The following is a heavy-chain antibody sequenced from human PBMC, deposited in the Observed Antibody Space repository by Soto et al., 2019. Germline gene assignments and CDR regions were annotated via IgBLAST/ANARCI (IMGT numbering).Heavy chain of an antibody. CDR3: ARVPKIRLELLGAFDI. J-gene: IGHJ3*02. D-gene: IGHD1-7*01. CDR2: ISISGSTI. CDR1: GFTFSSYS. V-gene: IGHV3-48*02. Sequence: PGGSLRLSCVASGFTFSSYSMNWVRQAPGKGLDWISYISISGSTIYSADSVKCRFTISRDNAKNSLYLQMNSLRDEDTAVYYCARVPKIRLELLGAFDIWGQGTMVTVSS.